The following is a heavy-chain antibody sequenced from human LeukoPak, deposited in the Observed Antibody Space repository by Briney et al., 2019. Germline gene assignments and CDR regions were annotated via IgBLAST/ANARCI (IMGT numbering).Heavy chain of an antibody. Sequence: GGSLRLSCAASGLTFSSYWMHWVRQAPGKGLVWVSRINSDGSSTSYADSVKGRFTISRDNAKNSLYLQMNSLRAEDTAVYYCAKDRERYCSSTSCSLWGQGTLVTVSS. CDR1: GLTFSSYW. V-gene: IGHV3-74*01. CDR2: INSDGSST. J-gene: IGHJ4*02. D-gene: IGHD2-2*01. CDR3: AKDRERYCSSTSCSL.